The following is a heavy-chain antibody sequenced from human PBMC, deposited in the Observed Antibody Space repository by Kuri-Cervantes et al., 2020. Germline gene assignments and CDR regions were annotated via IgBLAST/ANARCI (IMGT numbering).Heavy chain of an antibody. Sequence: GGSLRLSCAASGFTFGDYAMHWVRQAPGKGLEWVSGISWNSGSIGYADSVKGRFTISRDNAKNSLYLQMNSLRAEDTAVYYCASGAALDAFDIWGQGTMVTVSS. CDR1: GFTFGDYA. J-gene: IGHJ3*02. D-gene: IGHD6-6*01. CDR3: ASGAALDAFDI. CDR2: ISWNSGSI. V-gene: IGHV3-9*01.